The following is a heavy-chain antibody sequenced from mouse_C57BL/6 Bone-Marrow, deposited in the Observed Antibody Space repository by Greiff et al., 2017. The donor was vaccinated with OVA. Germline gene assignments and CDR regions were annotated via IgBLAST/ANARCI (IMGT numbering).Heavy chain of an antibody. V-gene: IGHV1-85*01. Sequence: LQESGPELVKPGASVKLSCKASGYTFTSYDINWVKQRPGQGLEWIGWIYPRDGSTKYNEKFKGKATLNVHPPSRTAYMELHSLTSEDSAVYFCANGYYLYYYAMDDWGQGTSVTVSS. D-gene: IGHD2-3*01. CDR3: ANGYYLYYYAMDD. CDR2: IYPRDGST. CDR1: GYTFTSYD. J-gene: IGHJ4*01.